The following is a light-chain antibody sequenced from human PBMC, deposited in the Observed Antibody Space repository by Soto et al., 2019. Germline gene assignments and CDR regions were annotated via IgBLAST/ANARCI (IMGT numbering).Light chain of an antibody. CDR1: SGHSSYA. Sequence: QLVLTQSPSASASLGASVKLTCTLSSGHSSYAIAWHQQQPEKGPRYLMKLDSDGSHTKGDAIPERFSGSSSGAERYLTIPTVISEDGASYSCQPGGLGLHGVSGGG. V-gene: IGLV4-69*01. J-gene: IGLJ3*02. CDR2: LDSDGSH. CDR3: QPGGLGLHGV.